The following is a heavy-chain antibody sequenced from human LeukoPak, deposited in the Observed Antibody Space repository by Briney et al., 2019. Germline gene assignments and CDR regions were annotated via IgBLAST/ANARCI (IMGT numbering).Heavy chain of an antibody. D-gene: IGHD3-22*01. Sequence: GGSLRLSCAASGFTFSDYYMSWIRQAPGKGLEWVSYISSSGSTIYYADSVKGRFTIPRDNAKNSLYLQMNSLRAEDTAVYYCARERRITMIVVVDAFDIWGQGTMVTVSS. CDR3: ARERRITMIVVVDAFDI. CDR2: ISSSGSTI. J-gene: IGHJ3*02. CDR1: GFTFSDYY. V-gene: IGHV3-11*04.